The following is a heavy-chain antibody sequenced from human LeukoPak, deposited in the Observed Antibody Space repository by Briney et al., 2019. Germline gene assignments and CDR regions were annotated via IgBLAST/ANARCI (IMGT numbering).Heavy chain of an antibody. Sequence: GGSLRLSCAASGLSVTSNYVNWVRQAPGKGLQWLSSIYIGGDTYYADSVEGRFTISRDNAKNSLYLQMNSLRAEDTAVYYCARSTITGEFDYWGQGTLVTVSS. D-gene: IGHD1-20*01. CDR1: GLSVTSNY. CDR3: ARSTITGEFDY. V-gene: IGHV3-66*01. J-gene: IGHJ4*02. CDR2: IYIGGDT.